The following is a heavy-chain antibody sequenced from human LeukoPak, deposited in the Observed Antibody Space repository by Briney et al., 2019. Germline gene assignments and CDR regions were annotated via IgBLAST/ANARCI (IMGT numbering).Heavy chain of an antibody. CDR1: GFTFSSYA. D-gene: IGHD7-27*01. J-gene: IGHJ4*02. Sequence: PGGSLRLSCAASGFTFSSYAMHWVRQAPGKGLEWVAVISYDGSNKYYADSVKGRFTISRDNAKNSLYLQMNNLRAEDTAVYYCARDRWGKYYFDYWGQGTLVTVSS. CDR2: ISYDGSNK. V-gene: IGHV3-30*04. CDR3: ARDRWGKYYFDY.